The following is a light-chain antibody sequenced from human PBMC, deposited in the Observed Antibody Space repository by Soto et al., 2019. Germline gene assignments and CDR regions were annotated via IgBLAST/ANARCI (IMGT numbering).Light chain of an antibody. J-gene: IGLJ1*01. V-gene: IGLV1-47*01. CDR2: RNN. CDR1: SSNIGSNY. Sequence: QSVLTQPPSASGTPGQRVTISCSGSSSNIGSNYVYWYQQLPGTAPKLLIYRNNQRPSGVPDRFSGSKSGTSASLAISGFRSEDEADYYCAAWDDSLSGQEVFGTGTKLTVL. CDR3: AAWDDSLSGQEV.